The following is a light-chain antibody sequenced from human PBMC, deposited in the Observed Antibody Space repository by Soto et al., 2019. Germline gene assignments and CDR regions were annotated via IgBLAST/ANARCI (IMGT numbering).Light chain of an antibody. CDR1: SSDVGSYNL. Sequence: QSALTQPASVSGSPGQSITISCTGTSSDVGSYNLVSWYRQHPGKAPKLMIYEGSKRPSGVSNRFSGSKSGNTASLTISGLQAEDEADYYCCSYAGSSTPLYVFGTGTKVTVL. J-gene: IGLJ1*01. V-gene: IGLV2-23*01. CDR2: EGS. CDR3: CSYAGSSTPLYV.